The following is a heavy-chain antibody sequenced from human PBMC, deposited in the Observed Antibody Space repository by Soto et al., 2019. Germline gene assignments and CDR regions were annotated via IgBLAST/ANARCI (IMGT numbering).Heavy chain of an antibody. V-gene: IGHV3-33*01. CDR1: GFTFSSYG. CDR3: ARDAHCSSTSCTYYYYGMDV. D-gene: IGHD2-2*01. Sequence: LRLSCAASGFTFSSYGMHWVRQAPGKGLEWVAVIWYDGSNKYYADSVKGRFTISRDNSKNTLYLQMNSLRAEDTAVYYCARDAHCSSTSCTYYYYGMDVWGQGTTVTVSS. J-gene: IGHJ6*02. CDR2: IWYDGSNK.